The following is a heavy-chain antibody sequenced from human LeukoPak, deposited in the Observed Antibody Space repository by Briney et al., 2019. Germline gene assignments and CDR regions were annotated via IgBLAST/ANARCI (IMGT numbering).Heavy chain of an antibody. J-gene: IGHJ4*02. CDR1: GGSFSGFY. V-gene: IGHV4-59*01. Sequence: SETLSLTCDVYGGSFSGFYWSCIRQPPGKRLEWIGYIYYSGSTNYNPSLKSRVTISVDTSKNQFSLKLSSVTAADTAVYYCASIVGGYFDYWGQGTLVTVSS. CDR3: ASIVGGYFDY. CDR2: IYYSGST. D-gene: IGHD1-26*01.